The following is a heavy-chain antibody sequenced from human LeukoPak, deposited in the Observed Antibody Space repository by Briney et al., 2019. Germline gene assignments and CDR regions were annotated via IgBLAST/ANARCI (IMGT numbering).Heavy chain of an antibody. V-gene: IGHV4-39*07. Sequence: SETLSLTCTVSGDSLGSTTTYYWGWIRQPPGKGLEWIGNVNYRGTPHYNPSLTSRVTMSLDTSKNHFSLKLSSVTAADTAIYYCARALSGYGSGKGYFDSWGQGTLVTVSS. J-gene: IGHJ4*02. CDR1: GDSLGSTTTYY. CDR2: VNYRGTP. CDR3: ARALSGYGSGKGYFDS. D-gene: IGHD3-10*01.